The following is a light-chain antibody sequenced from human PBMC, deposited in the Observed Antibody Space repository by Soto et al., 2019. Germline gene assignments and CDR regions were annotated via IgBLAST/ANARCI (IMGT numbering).Light chain of an antibody. J-gene: IGKJ1*01. Sequence: EIVMTQSPPSLSVTPGEPASISCRSSQSLLHSNGFQYLDWYLQKPGQSPQLLIYVGFNRASGVPDRFSGSGSGTDFTLKISRVEAEDVGIYFCMQPLEAPWTFGQGTKVEIK. CDR1: QSLLHSNGFQY. CDR3: MQPLEAPWT. CDR2: VGF. V-gene: IGKV2-28*01.